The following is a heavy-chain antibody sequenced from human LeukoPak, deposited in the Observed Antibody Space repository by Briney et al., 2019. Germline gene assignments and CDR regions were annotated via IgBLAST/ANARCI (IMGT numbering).Heavy chain of an antibody. Sequence: SETLSLTCTVSGGSIGNYYWSWIRQPPGKGLEWIGYIYYSGNTNYNPSLKSRVTISVDTSKNQFSLKLSSVTAADTAVYYCARENYGDYAYYFDYWGQGTLVTVSS. CDR2: IYYSGNT. CDR1: GGSIGNYY. J-gene: IGHJ4*02. D-gene: IGHD4-17*01. CDR3: ARENYGDYAYYFDY. V-gene: IGHV4-59*01.